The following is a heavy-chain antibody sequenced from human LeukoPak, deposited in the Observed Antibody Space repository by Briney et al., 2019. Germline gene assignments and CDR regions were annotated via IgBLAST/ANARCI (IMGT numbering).Heavy chain of an antibody. CDR3: ARDGYYDFWSGYTRYYYGMDV. CDR1: GGSISSYY. D-gene: IGHD3-3*01. CDR2: IYYSGST. Sequence: SVTLSLTCTVSGGSISSYYWSWIRQPPGKGLEWIGYIYYSGSTNYNPSLKSRVTISVDTSKNQFSLKLSSVTAADTAVYYCARDGYYDFWSGYTRYYYGMDVWGQGTTVTVSS. J-gene: IGHJ6*02. V-gene: IGHV4-59*01.